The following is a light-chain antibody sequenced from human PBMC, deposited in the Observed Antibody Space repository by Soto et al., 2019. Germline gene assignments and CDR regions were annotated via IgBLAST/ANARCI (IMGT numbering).Light chain of an antibody. CDR1: QSVSSN. Sequence: EIVMTQSPSTLSVSQGERATLSCRASQSVSSNLAWYQQKPGQSPRLLIYGASTRATGVPARFSGSGSGTEFTLTISSLQSEDFAVYYCQQYDKYSWTFGQGTKVDIK. J-gene: IGKJ1*01. CDR3: QQYDKYSWT. V-gene: IGKV3-15*01. CDR2: GAS.